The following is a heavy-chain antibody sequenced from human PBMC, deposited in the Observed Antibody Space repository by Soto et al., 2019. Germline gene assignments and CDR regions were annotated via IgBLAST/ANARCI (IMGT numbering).Heavy chain of an antibody. CDR1: GGSISSYY. V-gene: IGHV4-59*01. J-gene: IGHJ4*02. D-gene: IGHD5-18*01. CDR2: IYYRGST. CDR3: ARDNGYSYGYTLDH. Sequence: SETLSLTCTVSGGSISSYYWSWIRQPPGKGLKWIGYIYYRGSTNYNPSLKSRVTISVDTSKNQFSLKLSSVTAADTAVYYCARDNGYSYGYTLDHWGQGTLVTVSS.